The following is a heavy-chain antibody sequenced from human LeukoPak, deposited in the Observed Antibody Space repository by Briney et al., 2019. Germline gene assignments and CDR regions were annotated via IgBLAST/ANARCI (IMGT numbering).Heavy chain of an antibody. CDR1: GFTFSSYG. CDR3: AKPYYYDVGYFQH. V-gene: IGHV3-30*18. CDR2: TSYDGSNK. J-gene: IGHJ1*01. D-gene: IGHD3-22*01. Sequence: GGSLRLSCAASGFTFSSYGMHWVRQAPGKGLEWVAVTSYDGSNKYYADSVKGRFTISRDNSKNTLYLQMNSLRAEDTAVYYCAKPYYYDVGYFQHWGQGTLVTVSS.